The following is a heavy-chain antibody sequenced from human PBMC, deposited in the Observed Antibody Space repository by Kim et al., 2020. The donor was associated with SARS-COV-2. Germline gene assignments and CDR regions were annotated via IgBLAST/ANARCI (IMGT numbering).Heavy chain of an antibody. J-gene: IGHJ5*01. V-gene: IGHV4-59*01. D-gene: IGHD3-10*01. CDR1: GDSINGYS. Sequence: SETLSLTCTVSGDSINGYSWTWIRQPQGKGLEWIGDIFYRGTTTSNPPPKSRVTKSIETSKNQFSLPVNPVFAANTPVYYCWGVRRLYHGSWSLGDGWF. CDR3: WGVRRLYHGSWSLGDGWF. CDR2: IFYRGTT.